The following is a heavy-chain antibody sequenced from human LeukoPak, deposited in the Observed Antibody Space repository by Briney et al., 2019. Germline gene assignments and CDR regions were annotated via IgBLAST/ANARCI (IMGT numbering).Heavy chain of an antibody. CDR3: AREEMATTDFDY. J-gene: IGHJ4*02. CDR1: GFTFSSYW. D-gene: IGHD5-24*01. CDR2: INRDGSST. Sequence: HAGGSLRLSCAASGFTFSSYWMHWVRQAPGKGLVWASRINRDGSSTSYADSVKGRFTISRDNAKNTLYLQMNSLRAEDTAVYYCAREEMATTDFDYWGQGTLVTVSS. V-gene: IGHV3-74*01.